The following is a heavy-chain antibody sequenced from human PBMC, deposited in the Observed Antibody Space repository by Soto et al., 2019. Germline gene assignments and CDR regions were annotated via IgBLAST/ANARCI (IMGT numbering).Heavy chain of an antibody. CDR3: ARMFCSTTSCQAHGMDV. D-gene: IGHD2-2*01. CDR2: LYYTGTT. J-gene: IGHJ6*02. CDR1: GDSVSSGSYY. V-gene: IGHV4-61*01. Sequence: QVQLQESGPGLVKPSETLSLTCTVSGDSVSSGSYYWTWIRQPPGKGLEWIGYLYYTGTTNYNPSLKSRVTMSLDTSSNHFSLRLSSVPAADTAVYFCARMFCSTTSCQAHGMDVWGQGTSVTVSS.